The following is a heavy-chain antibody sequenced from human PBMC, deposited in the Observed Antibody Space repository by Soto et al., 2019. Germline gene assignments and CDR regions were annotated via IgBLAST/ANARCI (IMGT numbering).Heavy chain of an antibody. D-gene: IGHD6-19*01. J-gene: IGHJ6*02. CDR1: GYTFTAYY. Sequence: QVQLVQSGAEVEKPGASVRVSCKTSGYTFTAYYIHWVRQAPGRGLEWMGWINPNSGVANYAQNFQGRVTMTRDTSISTVYLDLSNMRSEDTTVYYCARQGSGTEYPQYFYYGMDVWGQGTTAAAAS. CDR2: INPNSGVA. V-gene: IGHV1-2*02. CDR3: ARQGSGTEYPQYFYYGMDV.